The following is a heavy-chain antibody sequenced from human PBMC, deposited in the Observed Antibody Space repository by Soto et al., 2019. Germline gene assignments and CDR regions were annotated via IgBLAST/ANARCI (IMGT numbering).Heavy chain of an antibody. CDR3: AKDSGYQLPDNYFYYGLDV. CDR2: ISPDGRTT. D-gene: IGHD2-2*01. J-gene: IGHJ6*02. CDR1: GFSFSHYW. V-gene: IGHV3-74*01. Sequence: EAHLVESGGGLVQPGGSLRLSCAASGFSFSHYWMHWVRQAPGKGLVWVSRISPDGRTTTYEDYVKGRFTSSRGNAKSTLYLQMNSLRPDDTSVYYCAKDSGYQLPDNYFYYGLDVWGQGTTVTVSS.